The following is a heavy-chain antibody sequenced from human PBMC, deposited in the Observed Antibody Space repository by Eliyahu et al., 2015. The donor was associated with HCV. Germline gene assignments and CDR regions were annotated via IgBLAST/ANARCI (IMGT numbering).Heavy chain of an antibody. Sequence: EVQLVESGGGLVQPGGSLRLSCAASGFIFXXXHYXGWVRQAPGTGLEWVANIKQDGSEQFYVDSVKGRFTIYRDNAKNSVYLQMNSLTAEDTAVYYCVREAVVRYYDSSTDDAFDVWGRGTMVAVSS. CDR2: IKQDGSEQ. CDR1: GFIFXXXHY. D-gene: IGHD3-22*01. V-gene: IGHV3-7*01. J-gene: IGHJ3*01. CDR3: VREAVVRYYDSSTDDAFDV.